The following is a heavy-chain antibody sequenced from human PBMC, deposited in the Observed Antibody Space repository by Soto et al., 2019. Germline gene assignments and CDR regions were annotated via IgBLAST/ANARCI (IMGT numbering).Heavy chain of an antibody. CDR2: ISYDGNNK. CDR1: AFTFSHFA. CDR3: AKDGLPAARPYYMDV. J-gene: IGHJ6*03. Sequence: QVQLVESGGGVVQPGRSLRLSCEASAFTFSHFAMHWVRQAPGKGLEWVAGISYDGNNKYYVDSVKGRFTISRDNSKNTLFLQIDSLRPEDTAVYYCAKDGLPAARPYYMDVWGKGTTVTVSS. V-gene: IGHV3-30*18. D-gene: IGHD2-2*01.